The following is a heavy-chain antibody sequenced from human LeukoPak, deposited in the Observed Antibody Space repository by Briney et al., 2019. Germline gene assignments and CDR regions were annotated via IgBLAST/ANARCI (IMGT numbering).Heavy chain of an antibody. CDR2: IDWDDDK. D-gene: IGHD6-19*01. CDR3: ARMGVGEQWLATHAFDI. J-gene: IGHJ3*02. V-gene: IGHV2-70*11. CDR1: GFSLSTSGMC. Sequence: SGPALVKPTQTLTLTCAFSGFSLSTSGMCVSWIRQPPGKALEWLARIDWDDDKYYSTSLKTRLTISKDTSKNQVVLTMTNMDPVDTATYYCARMGVGEQWLATHAFDIWGQGTMVTVSS.